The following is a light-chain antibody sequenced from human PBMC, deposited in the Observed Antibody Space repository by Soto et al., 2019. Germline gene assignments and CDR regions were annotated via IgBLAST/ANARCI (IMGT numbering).Light chain of an antibody. CDR2: GAS. V-gene: IGKV3-15*01. CDR3: QQYYNWPRT. Sequence: EIVMTQSPATLCVSPGERATLSCRASENIYTNLAWYQQKPGQAPRLLFYGASTRATGLPARFSGTGSGTEFTLTINSLQAEDSAVYYCQQYYNWPRTFGQGTRLEIK. J-gene: IGKJ5*01. CDR1: ENIYTN.